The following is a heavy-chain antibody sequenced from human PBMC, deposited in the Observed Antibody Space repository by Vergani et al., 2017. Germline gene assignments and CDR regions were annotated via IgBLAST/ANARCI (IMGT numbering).Heavy chain of an antibody. Sequence: QVQLQQWGAGLLKPSETLSLTCAVYGGSFSGYYWSWIRQPPGKGLEWIGEINHSGSTNYNPSLKRRVTISVDTSKNQFSLKLSSVTAADTAVYYCARGKIYDSSGYYFDYWGQGTLVTVSS. CDR1: GGSFSGYY. CDR2: INHSGST. V-gene: IGHV4-34*01. D-gene: IGHD3-22*01. CDR3: ARGKIYDSSGYYFDY. J-gene: IGHJ4*02.